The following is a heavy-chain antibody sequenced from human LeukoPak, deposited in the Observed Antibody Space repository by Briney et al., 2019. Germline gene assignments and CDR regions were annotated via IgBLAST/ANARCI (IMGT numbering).Heavy chain of an antibody. J-gene: IGHJ3*02. V-gene: IGHV1-8*02. Sequence: GASVKVSCKASGYTFTGYHMHWVRQAPGQGLEWMGWMNPNSGNTGYAQKFQGRVTMTRNTSISAAYMELSSLRSEDTAVYYCTVTRWDAFDIWGQGTMVTVSS. CDR2: MNPNSGNT. CDR3: TVTRWDAFDI. D-gene: IGHD4-17*01. CDR1: GYTFTGYH.